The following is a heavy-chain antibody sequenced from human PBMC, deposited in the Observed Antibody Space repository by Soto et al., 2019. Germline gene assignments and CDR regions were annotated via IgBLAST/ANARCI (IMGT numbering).Heavy chain of an antibody. J-gene: IGHJ6*03. CDR2: INHSGST. Sequence: SETLSLTCAVSGGSISGSNWWRWVRQPRGEGLEWIGEINHSGSTNYNPSLKSRVTISVDTSKNQFSLKLSSVTAADTAVYYCAREATTGTGSYYYYMDVWGKGTTVTVSS. V-gene: IGHV4-4*02. CDR3: AREATTGTGSYYYYMDV. D-gene: IGHD4-17*01. CDR1: GGSISGSNW.